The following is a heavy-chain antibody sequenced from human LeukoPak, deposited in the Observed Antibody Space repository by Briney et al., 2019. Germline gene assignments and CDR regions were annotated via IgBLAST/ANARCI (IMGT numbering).Heavy chain of an antibody. CDR1: GFTFRDYF. CDR3: ASIRGTFGY. D-gene: IGHD1-26*01. V-gene: IGHV3-72*01. J-gene: IGHJ4*02. CDR2: TRNKANSYIT. Sequence: PGGAVRLSYAASGFTFRDYFLHGVRQAPGKGLEWVGRTRNKANSYITEYAASVKGRFTISRDDSKNSLYLQMSSLKPGDTAMYYCASIRGTFGYWGQGTLVTVSS.